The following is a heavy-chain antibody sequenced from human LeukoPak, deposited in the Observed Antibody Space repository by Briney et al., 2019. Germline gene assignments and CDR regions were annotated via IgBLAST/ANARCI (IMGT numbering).Heavy chain of an antibody. CDR3: ARDFAP. CDR2: IYTSGST. CDR1: GVSISSGSYH. V-gene: IGHV4-61*02. Sequence: TLSLTCTVSGVSISSGSYHWNWIRQPAGKGLEWVGRIYTSGSTYYDPALKSRVIISVDSHKNQFSLNVSSVTAADTAVYYCARDFAPWGQGTLVTVSS. J-gene: IGHJ5*02.